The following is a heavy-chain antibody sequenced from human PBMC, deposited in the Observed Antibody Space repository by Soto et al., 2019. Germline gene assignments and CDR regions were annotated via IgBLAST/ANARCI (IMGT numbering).Heavy chain of an antibody. J-gene: IGHJ5*02. Sequence: GGSLRLSCAASGFTFSSYSMNWVRQAPGKGLEWVSSISSSSSYIYYADSVKGRFTISRDNAKNSLYLQMNSLRAEDTAVYYCARDPDAGQAAFEGWFDPWGQGTQVTVSS. CDR3: ARDPDAGQAAFEGWFDP. D-gene: IGHD3-9*01. V-gene: IGHV3-21*01. CDR2: ISSSSSYI. CDR1: GFTFSSYS.